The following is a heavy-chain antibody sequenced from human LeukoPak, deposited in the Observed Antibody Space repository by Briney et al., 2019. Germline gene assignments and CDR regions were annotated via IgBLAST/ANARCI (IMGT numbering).Heavy chain of an antibody. D-gene: IGHD6-19*01. Sequence: SETLSLTCAVSGYSISSGYYWGWIRQPPGKGLEWIESIYHSGSTYYNPSLKSRVTISVDTSKNQFSLKLSSVTAADTAVYYCARDVHYSSGWYGYWGQGTLVTVSS. J-gene: IGHJ4*02. CDR2: IYHSGST. CDR1: GYSISSGYY. V-gene: IGHV4-38-2*02. CDR3: ARDVHYSSGWYGY.